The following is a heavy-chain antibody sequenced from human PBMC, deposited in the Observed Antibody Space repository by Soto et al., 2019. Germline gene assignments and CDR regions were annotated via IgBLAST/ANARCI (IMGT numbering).Heavy chain of an antibody. V-gene: IGHV3-33*01. CDR1: GFTFSSYG. J-gene: IGHJ6*02. CDR2: IWYDGSNK. CDR3: ARDGRIAAAGNSYYYYGMDV. D-gene: IGHD6-13*01. Sequence: PGGSLRLSCAASGFTFSSYGMHWVRQAPGKGLEWVAVIWYDGSNKYYADSVKGRFTISRDNSKNTLYLQMNSLRAEDTAVYYCARDGRIAAAGNSYYYYGMDVWGQGTTVTVSS.